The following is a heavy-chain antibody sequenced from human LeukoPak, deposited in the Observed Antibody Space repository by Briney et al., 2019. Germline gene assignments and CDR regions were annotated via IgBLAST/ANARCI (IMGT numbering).Heavy chain of an antibody. J-gene: IGHJ4*02. D-gene: IGHD3-22*01. V-gene: IGHV3-11*04. Sequence: GGSLRLSCAASGFTFSDYNMSWIRQAPGKGLEWVSYISSSGSTIYYADSVKGRFTISRDNAKNSLYLQMNSLRAEDTAVYYCARRDSSGYYSHFDYWGQGTLVTVSS. CDR2: ISSSGSTI. CDR3: ARRDSSGYYSHFDY. CDR1: GFTFSDYN.